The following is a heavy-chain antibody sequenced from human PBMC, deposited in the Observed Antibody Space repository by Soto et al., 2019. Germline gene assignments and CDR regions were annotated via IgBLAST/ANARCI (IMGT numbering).Heavy chain of an antibody. Sequence: SVKVSCKASGGTFSSYAISWVRQAPGQGLEWMGGIIPIFGTANYAQKFQGRVTITADESTSTAYMELSSLRSEDTAVYYCARKRVLRYFDWLLPSDYWGQGTLVTVSS. CDR3: ARKRVLRYFDWLLPSDY. J-gene: IGHJ4*02. V-gene: IGHV1-69*13. CDR1: GGTFSSYA. CDR2: IIPIFGTA. D-gene: IGHD3-9*01.